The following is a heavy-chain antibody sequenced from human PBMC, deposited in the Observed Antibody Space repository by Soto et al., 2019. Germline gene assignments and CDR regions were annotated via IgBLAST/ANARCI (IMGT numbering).Heavy chain of an antibody. CDR1: GFSLSTSGVG. D-gene: IGHD3-22*01. J-gene: IGHJ4*02. V-gene: IGHV2-5*02. CDR3: ARDSSGYYGWDY. Sequence: QITLKESGPTLVKPTQTLTLTCTFSGFSLSTSGVGVGWIRQPPGKALEWLALIYWDDDKRYSPSLKSRLTIXKXXSKNQVVLTMTNMDPVDTATYYCARDSSGYYGWDYWGQGTLVTVSS. CDR2: IYWDDDK.